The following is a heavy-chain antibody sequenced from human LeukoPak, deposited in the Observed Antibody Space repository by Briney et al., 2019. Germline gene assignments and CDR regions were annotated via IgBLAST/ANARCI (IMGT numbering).Heavy chain of an antibody. J-gene: IGHJ5*02. CDR3: ARGPGYSSSWYGRGSFGSLSWFDP. CDR1: GGSISSSSYY. CDR2: INHSGST. Sequence: SETLSLTCTVSGGSISSSSYYWGWIRQPPGKGLEWIGEINHSGSTNYNPSLKSRVTISVDTSKNQFSLKLSSVTAADTAVYYCARGPGYSSSWYGRGSFGSLSWFDPWGQGTLVTVSS. V-gene: IGHV4-39*07. D-gene: IGHD6-13*01.